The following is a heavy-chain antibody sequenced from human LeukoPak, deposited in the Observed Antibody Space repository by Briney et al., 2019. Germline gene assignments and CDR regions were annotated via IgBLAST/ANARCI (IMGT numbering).Heavy chain of an antibody. V-gene: IGHV1-46*01. CDR3: ARDAPVARGVIIAFDY. CDR2: INPSGGST. J-gene: IGHJ4*02. CDR1: GYTFTSYY. D-gene: IGHD3-10*01. Sequence: ASVKVSCKASGYTFTSYYMHWVRQAPGQGLEWMGIINPSGGSTSYAQKFQGRVSMTRDTSTSTVYMELSSLRSEDAAVYYCARDAPVARGVIIAFDYWGQGTLVTVSS.